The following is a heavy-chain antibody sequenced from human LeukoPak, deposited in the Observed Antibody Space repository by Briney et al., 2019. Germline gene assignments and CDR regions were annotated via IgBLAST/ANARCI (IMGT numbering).Heavy chain of an antibody. V-gene: IGHV4-34*01. D-gene: IGHD3-3*02. CDR2: VNHSGNT. J-gene: IGHJ4*02. CDR3: AEDTSSRHFTLRGTRFDR. Sequence: SETLSLTCGVYGASFSDYYWGWIRQSPGKGVEWSGEVNHSGNTNYNPSIASKLSTSLDTSKNQFSLNLTSVTAADTAVYYCAEDTSSRHFTLRGTRFDRWGQGTLVTVSS. CDR1: GASFSDYY.